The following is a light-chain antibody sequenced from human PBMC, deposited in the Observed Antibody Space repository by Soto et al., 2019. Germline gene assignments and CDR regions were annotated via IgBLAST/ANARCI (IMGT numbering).Light chain of an antibody. Sequence: DIQMTQSPSSLSASVGDRVTITCRASQSISSYLNWYQQKPGKAPKLLIYAASSLQSGVPSRFSGSGSGTDFTLNISSLQPEDFAAYFCQHSYSTPFTFGPGTKVHIK. CDR2: AAS. CDR1: QSISSY. J-gene: IGKJ3*01. V-gene: IGKV1-39*01. CDR3: QHSYSTPFT.